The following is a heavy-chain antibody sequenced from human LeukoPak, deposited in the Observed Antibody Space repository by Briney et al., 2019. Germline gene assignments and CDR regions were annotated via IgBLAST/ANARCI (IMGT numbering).Heavy chain of an antibody. CDR1: GFTFSSYS. CDR2: ISSSSSYV. D-gene: IGHD3-3*01. CDR3: ARDTVRRTHYDLWSGYDNFDY. J-gene: IGHJ4*02. Sequence: GGSLRLSCAASGFTFSSYSMNWVRQAPGKGLEWVSSISSSSSYVYYADSVKGRFTISRDNAKNSLYLQMNSLRAEDTAVYYCARDTVRRTHYDLWSGYDNFDYWGQGTLVTVSS. V-gene: IGHV3-21*01.